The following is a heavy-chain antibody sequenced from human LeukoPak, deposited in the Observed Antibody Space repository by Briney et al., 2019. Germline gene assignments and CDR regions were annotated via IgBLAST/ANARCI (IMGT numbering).Heavy chain of an antibody. V-gene: IGHV3-21*01. CDR3: ARVEYSGYESKFDY. CDR1: GFTFSSYS. J-gene: IGHJ4*02. CDR2: ISSSSSYI. D-gene: IGHD5-12*01. Sequence: GGSLRLSCAASGFTFSSYSMNWVRQAPGKGLEWVSSISSSSSYIYYADSVKGRFTISRDNAKNSLYLQMNSLRAEDTAVYYCARVEYSGYESKFDYWGLGTLVTVSS.